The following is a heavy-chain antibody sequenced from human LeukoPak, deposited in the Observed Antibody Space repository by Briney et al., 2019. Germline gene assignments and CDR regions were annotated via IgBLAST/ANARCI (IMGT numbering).Heavy chain of an antibody. D-gene: IGHD2-2*01. Sequence: GGSLRLSCAASGFTFSSYSMNWVRQAPGEGLEWVSSISSSSSYIYYADSVKGRFTISRDNAKNSLHLQMNSLRAEDTAVYYCARDYGIVVVPAARDDAFDIWGQGTMVTVSS. CDR3: ARDYGIVVVPAARDDAFDI. CDR2: ISSSSSYI. V-gene: IGHV3-21*01. J-gene: IGHJ3*02. CDR1: GFTFSSYS.